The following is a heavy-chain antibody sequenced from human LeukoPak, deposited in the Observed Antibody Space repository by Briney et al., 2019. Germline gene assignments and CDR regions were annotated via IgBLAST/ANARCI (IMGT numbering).Heavy chain of an antibody. CDR2: ISTNNGNT. CDR3: ARDGGDSGGANSP. CDR1: GYTFTSYG. Sequence: ASVKVSCKASGYTFTSYGVIWVRQAPGQGLEWMGWISTNNGNTMYAQRVQGRVTLTTDTSTSTAYMELRSLTSDDTAVYYCARDGGDSGGANSPWGQGTLVTVSS. D-gene: IGHD4-23*01. V-gene: IGHV1-18*01. J-gene: IGHJ5*02.